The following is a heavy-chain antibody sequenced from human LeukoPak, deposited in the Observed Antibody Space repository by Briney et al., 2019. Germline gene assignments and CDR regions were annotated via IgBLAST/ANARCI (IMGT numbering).Heavy chain of an antibody. Sequence: SETLSLTCSVSGGSISTSNYYWVWIRQPPGKGLEWIGNIFYSGSTYYSPFLKSRVTISLDTSKNQFSLKLSSVTAADTAVYYCARVAPTYDFWSGYPFYYYYYYMDVWGKGTTVTVSS. D-gene: IGHD3-3*01. CDR1: GGSISTSNYY. J-gene: IGHJ6*03. V-gene: IGHV4-39*07. CDR2: IFYSGST. CDR3: ARVAPTYDFWSGYPFYYYYYYMDV.